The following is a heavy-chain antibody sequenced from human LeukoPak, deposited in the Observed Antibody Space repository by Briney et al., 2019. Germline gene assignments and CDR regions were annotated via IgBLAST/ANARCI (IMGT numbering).Heavy chain of an antibody. J-gene: IGHJ3*02. CDR1: GFTFSNYA. Sequence: PGGCLRLSCAASGFTFSNYAMHWVRQAPGKGLEWMAIIWYDGSYKYYADSVKGRFTISRDNSKNTLYLQVNSLTAEDTAVYYCARGNSDAFDIWGHGTMVTVSS. CDR2: IWYDGSYK. V-gene: IGHV3-33*01. D-gene: IGHD4-23*01. CDR3: ARGNSDAFDI.